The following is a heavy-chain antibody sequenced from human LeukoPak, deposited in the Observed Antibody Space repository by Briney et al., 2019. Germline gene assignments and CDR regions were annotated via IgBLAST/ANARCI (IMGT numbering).Heavy chain of an antibody. D-gene: IGHD3-10*01. J-gene: IGHJ4*02. CDR3: ARDFGPHDY. Sequence: PGGSLRHSCAASGFTFSSHWMSWVRQAPGKGLEWVANIKQDGSEKYYVDSVGGRFTISRDNAKNSLSLQMNSLRAEDTAVYFCARDFGPHDYWGQGTLVTVSS. CDR1: GFTFSSHW. CDR2: IKQDGSEK. V-gene: IGHV3-7*05.